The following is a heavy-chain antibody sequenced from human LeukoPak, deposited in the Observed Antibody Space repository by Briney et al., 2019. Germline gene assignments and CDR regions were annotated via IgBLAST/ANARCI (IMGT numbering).Heavy chain of an antibody. D-gene: IGHD1-26*01. CDR2: ITGSGGRT. CDR3: ARVGATTYYYYGMDV. V-gene: IGHV3-23*01. CDR1: GFTFSSHA. J-gene: IGHJ6*02. Sequence: PGGSLRLSCAASGFTFSSHAMSWVRQAPGKGLEWVSAITGSGGRTYYADSVKGRFTISRDNSKNTLYLQMNSLRAEDTAVYYCARVGATTYYYYGMDVWGQGTTVTVSS.